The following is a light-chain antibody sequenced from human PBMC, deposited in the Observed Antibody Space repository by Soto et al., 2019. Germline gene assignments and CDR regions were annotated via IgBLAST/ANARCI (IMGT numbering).Light chain of an antibody. J-gene: IGKJ1*01. V-gene: IGKV1-39*01. CDR3: QQSYSAPPT. Sequence: QLTQSPSSLSASIGDRVTITCRATQTINRYLAWYQQKPGAAPKLLIYAATSLQRGVPSRFSGGASGTEFTLTISSLQPEDFAIYYCQQSYSAPPTFGQGTKVDIK. CDR2: AAT. CDR1: QTINRY.